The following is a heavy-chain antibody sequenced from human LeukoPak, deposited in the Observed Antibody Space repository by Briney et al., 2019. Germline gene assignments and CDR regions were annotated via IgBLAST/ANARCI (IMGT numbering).Heavy chain of an antibody. CDR2: IIPILGIA. V-gene: IGHV1-69*04. CDR3: AGDRVVSSWHDY. CDR1: GGAFSSYA. Sequence: VASVKVSCKASGGAFSSYAISWVRQAPGQGLEWMGRIIPILGIANYAQKFQGRVTITADKSTSTAYMELSSLRSEDTAVYYCAGDRVVSSWHDYWGQGTLVTVSS. D-gene: IGHD6-13*01. J-gene: IGHJ4*02.